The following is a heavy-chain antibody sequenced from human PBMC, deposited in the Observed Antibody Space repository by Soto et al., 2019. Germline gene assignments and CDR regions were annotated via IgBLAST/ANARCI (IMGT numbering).Heavy chain of an antibody. CDR3: AKDWGHGDYVFDN. Sequence: QVQLVESGGGVVQPGRSLRLSCAASGFSFNTFGIHWVRQAPGKGLEWVALISDDGRNKYFAESVKGRFTISRDNSNNTLYLQMNSLRAEDTAVYYCAKDWGHGDYVFDNWGQGTLVIVSS. D-gene: IGHD4-17*01. V-gene: IGHV3-30*18. CDR2: ISDDGRNK. CDR1: GFSFNTFG. J-gene: IGHJ4*02.